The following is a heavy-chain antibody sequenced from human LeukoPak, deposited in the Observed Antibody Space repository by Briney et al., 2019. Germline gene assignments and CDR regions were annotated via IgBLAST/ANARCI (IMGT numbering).Heavy chain of an antibody. CDR1: GGSISSHY. CDR2: IYYSGST. J-gene: IGHJ4*02. V-gene: IGHV4-59*11. D-gene: IGHD3-10*01. Sequence: SETLSLTCTVSGGSISSHYWSWLRQPPGKGLEWIGYIYYSGSTNYNPSLKSRVTISVDTSKNQFSLKLSSVTAADTAVYYCARDHDDYFGSGSHLDWGQGTLVTVSS. CDR3: ARDHDDYFGSGSHLD.